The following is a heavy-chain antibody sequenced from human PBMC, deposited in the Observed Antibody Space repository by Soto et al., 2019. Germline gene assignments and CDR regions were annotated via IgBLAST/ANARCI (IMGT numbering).Heavy chain of an antibody. D-gene: IGHD2-15*01. J-gene: IGHJ2*01. Sequence: QVQLVQSGAEVKKPGASVKVSCKASGYTFTSYGISWVRQAPGQGLEWMGWISAYNGNTNYAQKRQGRVTMTTGTSTSTAYMELRSLRSDDTAVYYCARDLVDCSGGSCYSGGYFDLWGRGTLVTVSS. V-gene: IGHV1-18*01. CDR2: ISAYNGNT. CDR3: ARDLVDCSGGSCYSGGYFDL. CDR1: GYTFTSYG.